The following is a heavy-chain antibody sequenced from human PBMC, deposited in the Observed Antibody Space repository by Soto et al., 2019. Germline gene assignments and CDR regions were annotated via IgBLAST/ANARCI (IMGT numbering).Heavy chain of an antibody. Sequence: SETLSLTCTVSGDSITSSSYHWGWIRQPPGKGLEWIGNIYYSGSSYYNPSLKSRVTMSVDMSKNQFSLSLSSVTAADTAVYHCARHEDRSYFYMDVWGKGTTVTVSS. CDR2: IYYSGSS. V-gene: IGHV4-39*01. CDR1: GDSITSSSYH. J-gene: IGHJ6*03. CDR3: ARHEDRSYFYMDV.